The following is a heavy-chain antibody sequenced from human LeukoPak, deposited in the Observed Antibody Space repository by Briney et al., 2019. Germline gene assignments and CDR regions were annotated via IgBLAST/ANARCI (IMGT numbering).Heavy chain of an antibody. Sequence: GGSLRLSXAASGFTFSSYGMHWVRQAPGKGLEWVASIRYDGGNKYYADSVKGRFTISRDNSKNTLYLQMNSLRAEDTAVYYCAKDPDPPGNYFDYWGQGTLVTVSS. CDR2: IRYDGGNK. J-gene: IGHJ4*02. CDR1: GFTFSSYG. V-gene: IGHV3-30*02. CDR3: AKDPDPPGNYFDY. D-gene: IGHD1-14*01.